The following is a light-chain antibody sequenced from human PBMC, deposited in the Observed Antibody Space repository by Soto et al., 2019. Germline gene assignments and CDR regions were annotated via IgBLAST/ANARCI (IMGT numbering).Light chain of an antibody. J-gene: IGLJ1*01. Sequence: QSVLTQPPSVSGSPGQSVTISCTGTSSDVGSYNRVSWYQQPLGTAPKLMIYEVSNRPSGVPDRFSGSKSGNTASLTISGLQAEDETDYYCSSYTSSSTYVFGTGTKVTVL. CDR3: SSYTSSSTYV. CDR1: SSDVGSYNR. CDR2: EVS. V-gene: IGLV2-18*02.